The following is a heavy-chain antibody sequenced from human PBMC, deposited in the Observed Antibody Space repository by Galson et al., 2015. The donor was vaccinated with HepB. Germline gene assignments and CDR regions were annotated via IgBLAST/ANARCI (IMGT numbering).Heavy chain of an antibody. CDR1: GFSFGNYW. Sequence: QSGAEVKKPGESLKISCKDSGFSFGNYWIAWVRQVPGKGLEWMGMVYPTNSDTQYSPSFEGQVTISADKSTTNYNPSLKSRVTISVDTNKEQFFLKLTSVTAADTAVYFCARLTTMVTKTFDFWGQGSLVTVSS. V-gene: IGHV5-51*01. J-gene: IGHJ4*02. CDR2: VYPTNSDT. D-gene: IGHD5-18*01. CDR3: QFFLKLTSVTAADTAVYFCARLTTMVTKTFDF.